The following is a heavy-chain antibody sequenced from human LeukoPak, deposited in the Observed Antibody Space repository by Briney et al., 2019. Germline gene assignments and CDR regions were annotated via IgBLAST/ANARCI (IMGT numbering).Heavy chain of an antibody. CDR3: ARVSGPRPLDY. J-gene: IGHJ4*02. CDR1: GYTFTGYY. V-gene: IGHV1-2*02. D-gene: IGHD6-25*01. CDR2: INPNSGGT. Sequence: ATVKVSCKASGYTFTGYYMHWVRQAPGQGLEWMGWINPNSGGTYYAQKFQGRVTMTRDTSISTAYMELSRLRSDDTAVYYCARVSGPRPLDYWGQGTLVTVSS.